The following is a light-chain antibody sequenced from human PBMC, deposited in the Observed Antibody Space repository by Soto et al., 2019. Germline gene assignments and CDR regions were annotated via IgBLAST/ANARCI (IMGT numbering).Light chain of an antibody. CDR1: QSVSSSY. V-gene: IGKV3-20*01. CDR2: GAS. CDR3: QQYGSSPYT. J-gene: IGKJ2*01. Sequence: EIVLTQSPGTLSLSPGERATLSCRVSQSVSSSYLAWYQQKPGQAPGLLIYGASSRATGIPDRFSGSGSGTDFTLTISRLEPEDFAVYYCQQYGSSPYTFGQGTKLEIK.